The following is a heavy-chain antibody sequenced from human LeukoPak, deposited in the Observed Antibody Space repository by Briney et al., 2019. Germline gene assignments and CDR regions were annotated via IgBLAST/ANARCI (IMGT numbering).Heavy chain of an antibody. CDR3: ARVEQWLVGDRFPLWYFDY. V-gene: IGHV3-7*01. CDR2: IKQDGSEK. D-gene: IGHD6-19*01. J-gene: IGHJ4*02. CDR1: GFTFSSYW. Sequence: PGGSLRLSCAASGFTFSSYWMSWVRQAPGKGLEWVANIKQDGSEKYYVDSVKGRFTISRDNAKNSLYLQMNSLRAEDTAVYYCARVEQWLVGDRFPLWYFDYWGQGTLVTVSS.